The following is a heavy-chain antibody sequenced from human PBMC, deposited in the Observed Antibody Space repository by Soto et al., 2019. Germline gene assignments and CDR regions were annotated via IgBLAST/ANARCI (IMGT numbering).Heavy chain of an antibody. CDR3: TRVYVMDV. V-gene: IGHV3-21*01. D-gene: IGHD3-10*02. CDR1: GFTFSGDA. CDR2: ISTTSTYI. Sequence: GGSLRLSCAAAGFTFSGDAMNWVRQAPGKGLEWVSSISTTSTYIYYADSVKGRFTISRDNANNSLHLQMNSLRAEDTAVYYCTRVYVMDVWAKGPRSPSP. J-gene: IGHJ6*02.